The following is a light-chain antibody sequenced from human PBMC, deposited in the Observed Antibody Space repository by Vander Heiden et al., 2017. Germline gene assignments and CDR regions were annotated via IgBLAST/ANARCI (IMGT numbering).Light chain of an antibody. Sequence: DIQMTQSPSSLSASVGDRVTITCRASQSISGFLNWYQQRPGKAPKRRVYGVSTLQTGVPSRFSGSGSETEFTLTISSLKSEDFASYICQQSYSSPPTFGQGTKVEI. V-gene: IGKV1-39*01. CDR3: QQSYSSPPT. CDR2: GVS. CDR1: QSISGF. J-gene: IGKJ1*01.